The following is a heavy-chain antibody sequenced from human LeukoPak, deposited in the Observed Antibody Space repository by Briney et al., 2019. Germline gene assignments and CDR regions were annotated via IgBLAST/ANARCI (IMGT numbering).Heavy chain of an antibody. J-gene: IGHJ5*02. Sequence: ASVKVSRKASGYTFTSYGISWVRQAPGQGLEWVGWISAYNGDTKYAQKFQGRVTLTTDTPTTTAFMELRSLSSDDTAVYYCARDPSNTSGWKTWFDPWGQGTLVTVSS. CDR1: GYTFTSYG. CDR3: ARDPSNTSGWKTWFDP. V-gene: IGHV1-18*01. D-gene: IGHD6-19*01. CDR2: ISAYNGDT.